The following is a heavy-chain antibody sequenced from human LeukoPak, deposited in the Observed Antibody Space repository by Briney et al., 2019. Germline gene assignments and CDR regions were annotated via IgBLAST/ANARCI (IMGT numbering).Heavy chain of an antibody. CDR1: GFTFSSYG. CDR3: ARDRNPPNSAYSSSWYGYFDS. CDR2: ISSNSSYI. V-gene: IGHV3-21*01. J-gene: IGHJ4*02. Sequence: GGSLRLSCAASGFTFSSYGKNWVRQAPPKGLDRVSSISSNSSYIYYADSVKARVTISRDNAKTSLYLHMSSVRAEDTAVYYCARDRNPPNSAYSSSWYGYFDSWGQGTLVTVSS. D-gene: IGHD6-13*01.